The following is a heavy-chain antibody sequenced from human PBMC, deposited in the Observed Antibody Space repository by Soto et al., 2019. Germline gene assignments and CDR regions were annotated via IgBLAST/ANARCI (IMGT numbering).Heavy chain of an antibody. V-gene: IGHV5-10-1*01. CDR2: IDPSDSYT. D-gene: IGHD4-4*01. CDR3: AGRTTAHYYYYYGMDV. Sequence: GASLKISCQGSGYSFTSYWISWVRQMPGKGLEWMGRIDPSDSYTNYSPSFQGHVTISADKSISTAYLQWSSLKASDTAMYYCAGRTTAHYYYYYGMDVWGQGTTVTVSS. CDR1: GYSFTSYW. J-gene: IGHJ6*02.